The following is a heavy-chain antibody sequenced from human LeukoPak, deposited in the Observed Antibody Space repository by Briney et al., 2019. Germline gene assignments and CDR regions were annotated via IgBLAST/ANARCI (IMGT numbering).Heavy chain of an antibody. D-gene: IGHD3-3*02. CDR1: GFTFRSYA. CDR2: IFGNGDA. Sequence: PGGSLRLSCVASGFTFRSYAMTWVRQAPGKGLEWVSSIFGNGDAYYTDSLKGRFTISRDDSKNTVYLQMNSLRVEDTATYYCAKYRDIFPTPPDCWGQGTLVTVSS. V-gene: IGHV3-23*01. J-gene: IGHJ4*02. CDR3: AKYRDIFPTPPDC.